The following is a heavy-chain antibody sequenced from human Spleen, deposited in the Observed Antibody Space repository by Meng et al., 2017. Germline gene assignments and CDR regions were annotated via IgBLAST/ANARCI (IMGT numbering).Heavy chain of an antibody. CDR1: GYTFSSYY. D-gene: IGHD5-12*01. CDR2: ISPSGDGT. CDR3: ARGPEGGYDYFDY. V-gene: IGHV1-46*03. Sequence: QVQLVQSGAEVKKPGASVKVSCKASGYTFSSYYMHWVRQAPGQGLEWMGVISPSGDGTVYAQNLQGRLTMTRDTSTSTLYMELSSLRSEDTAVYYCARGPEGGYDYFDYWGQGTLVTVSS. J-gene: IGHJ4*02.